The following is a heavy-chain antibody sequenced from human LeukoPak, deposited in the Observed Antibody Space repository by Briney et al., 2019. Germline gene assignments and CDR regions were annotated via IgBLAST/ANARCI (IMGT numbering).Heavy chain of an antibody. CDR1: GYTFIGYY. Sequence: ASVKVSCKASGYTFIGYYMHWVRQAPGQGLEWMGWINPNSGVTNYAQKFQGRVTMTRDTSISTAYMELTSLRSEDTAVYYCARERGDSYYFDYWGQGTLVTVSS. CDR2: INPNSGVT. D-gene: IGHD2-21*02. CDR3: ARERGDSYYFDY. V-gene: IGHV1-2*02. J-gene: IGHJ4*02.